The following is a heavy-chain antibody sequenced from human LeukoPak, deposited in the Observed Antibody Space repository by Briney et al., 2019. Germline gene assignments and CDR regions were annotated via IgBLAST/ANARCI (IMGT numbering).Heavy chain of an antibody. Sequence: SETLSLTCAVYGGSFSGYYWSWIRQPPGKGLEWIGEINHSGSTNYNPSLKSRVTISVDTSKNQFSLKLSSVTAADTAVYYCARHRRPLLWFGTFDPWGQGTLVTVSS. D-gene: IGHD3-10*01. CDR1: GGSFSGYY. CDR3: ARHRRPLLWFGTFDP. J-gene: IGHJ5*02. CDR2: INHSGST. V-gene: IGHV4-34*01.